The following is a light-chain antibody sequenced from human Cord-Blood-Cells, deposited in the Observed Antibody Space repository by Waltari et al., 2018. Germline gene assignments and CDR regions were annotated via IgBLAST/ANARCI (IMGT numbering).Light chain of an antibody. CDR3: QQYGSSPPYS. Sequence: GERATLSCRASQSVSSSYLAWYQQKPGQAPRLLIYGAASRATGIPDRFSGSGSGTDFTLTISRLEPEDFAVYYCQQYGSSPPYSFGQGTKLEIK. J-gene: IGKJ2*03. CDR1: QSVSSSY. V-gene: IGKV3-20*01. CDR2: GAA.